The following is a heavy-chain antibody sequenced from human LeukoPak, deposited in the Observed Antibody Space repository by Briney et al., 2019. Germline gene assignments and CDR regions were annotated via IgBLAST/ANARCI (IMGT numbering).Heavy chain of an antibody. CDR2: INPSGGST. Sequence: ASVKVSCKASGYTFTSYYMHWVRQAPGQGLEWMGIINPSGGSTSYAQKFQGRVTMTRDTFTRTVYMEMSSLRSEDTSVYYCARVSRATVTTKATSYAFDIWGQGTMVTVSS. CDR3: ARVSRATVTTKATSYAFDI. J-gene: IGHJ3*02. D-gene: IGHD4-17*01. V-gene: IGHV1-46*01. CDR1: GYTFTSYY.